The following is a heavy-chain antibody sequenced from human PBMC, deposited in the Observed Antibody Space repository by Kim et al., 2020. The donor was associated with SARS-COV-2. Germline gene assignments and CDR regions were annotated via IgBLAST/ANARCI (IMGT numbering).Heavy chain of an antibody. Sequence: GGSLRLSCAASGFTFSSYAMRWVRQAPGKGLEWVAVIWYDGSNKYYADSVKGRFTISRDNSKNTLYLQMNSLRAEDTAVYYCAKETGLTYYYVSSGYYPGYYYYGMDVWG. V-gene: IGHV3-33*06. CDR1: GFTFSSYA. CDR3: AKETGLTYYYVSSGYYPGYYYYGMDV. J-gene: IGHJ6*02. D-gene: IGHD3-22*01. CDR2: IWYDGSNK.